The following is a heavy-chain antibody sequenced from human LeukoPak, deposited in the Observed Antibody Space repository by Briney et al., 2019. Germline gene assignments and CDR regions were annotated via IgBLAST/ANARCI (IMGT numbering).Heavy chain of an antibody. J-gene: IGHJ5*02. CDR2: INHSGST. V-gene: IGHV4-34*01. CDR3: ARGRGSYHL. D-gene: IGHD1-26*01. CDR1: GGSFSGYY. Sequence: SETLSLTCAVYGGSFSGYYWSWIRQPPGKGLEWIGEINHSGSTNYNPSLKSRVTISVDTSKNQFSLKLSSVTAADTAVYYCARGRGSYHLWGQGTLVTVSS.